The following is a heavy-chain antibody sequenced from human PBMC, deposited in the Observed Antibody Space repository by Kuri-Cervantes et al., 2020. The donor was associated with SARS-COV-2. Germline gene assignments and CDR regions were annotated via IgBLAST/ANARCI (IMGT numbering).Heavy chain of an antibody. CDR1: GGSISSGGYY. Sequence: LRLSCTVSGGSISSGGYYWSWIRQPKGKGLVWIGYIYHSGSTYHNPSLKSRVTISVDTSKNQFTLKLSSVAAAATAVYCCALRIVATIGFDYWGQGTLVTVSS. J-gene: IGHJ4*02. V-gene: IGHV4-30-2*01. CDR2: IYHSGST. D-gene: IGHD5-12*01. CDR3: ALRIVATIGFDY.